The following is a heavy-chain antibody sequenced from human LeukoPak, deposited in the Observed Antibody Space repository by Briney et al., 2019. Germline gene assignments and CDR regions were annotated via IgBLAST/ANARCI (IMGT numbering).Heavy chain of an antibody. D-gene: IGHD6-6*01. CDR2: IYTSGST. CDR3: ASTTDSSSSVDHFDY. V-gene: IGHV4-4*07. CDR1: GGSISSYY. Sequence: SETLSLTCSVPGGSISSYYWSWIRQPAGKGLEWIGRIYTSGSTNYNPSLKSRVTMSVDTSKNQFSLKLSSVTAADTAVYYCASTTDSSSSVDHFDYWGQGTLVTVSS. J-gene: IGHJ4*02.